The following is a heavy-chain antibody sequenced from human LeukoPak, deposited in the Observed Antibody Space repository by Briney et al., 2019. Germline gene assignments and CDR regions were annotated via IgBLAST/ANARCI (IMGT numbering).Heavy chain of an antibody. CDR2: ITGSGATT. CDR3: ARDLYYDTPRLDY. CDR1: GFTFNTYA. Sequence: PGGSLRLSCAASGFTFNTYAMTWVRQAPGKGLECVSGITGSGATTYYADSVKGRFTISRDNSKNTLYLQMDSLRAEDTAVYYCARDLYYDTPRLDYWGQGTLVTVSS. D-gene: IGHD3-22*01. J-gene: IGHJ4*02. V-gene: IGHV3-23*01.